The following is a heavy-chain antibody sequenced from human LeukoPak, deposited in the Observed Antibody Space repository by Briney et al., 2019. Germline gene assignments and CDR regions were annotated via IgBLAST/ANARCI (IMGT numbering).Heavy chain of an antibody. Sequence: ASVKVSCKASGYTFTSYYMHWVRQAPGQGLEWMGIINPSGGSTSYAQKFQGRVTMTRDMSTSTVYMELSSLRSEDTAVYYCARGSTVVVPAASSSCDYWGQGTLVTVSS. CDR3: ARGSTVVVPAASSSCDY. V-gene: IGHV1-46*01. CDR1: GYTFTSYY. D-gene: IGHD2-2*01. J-gene: IGHJ4*02. CDR2: INPSGGST.